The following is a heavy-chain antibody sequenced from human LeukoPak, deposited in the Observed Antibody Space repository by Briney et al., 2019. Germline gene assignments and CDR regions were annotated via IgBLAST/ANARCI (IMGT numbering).Heavy chain of an antibody. CDR1: GFTFSSYS. CDR3: AKDYGTLKYSHPLTAYYFDY. V-gene: IGHV3-21*04. J-gene: IGHJ4*02. CDR2: ISSSSSYI. D-gene: IGHD1-14*01. Sequence: GGSLRLSCAASGFTFSSYSMNWVRQAPGKGLEWVSSISSSSSYIYYADSVKGRFTISRDNAKNSLYLQMNSLRTEDTALYYCAKDYGTLKYSHPLTAYYFDYWGQGTLVTVSS.